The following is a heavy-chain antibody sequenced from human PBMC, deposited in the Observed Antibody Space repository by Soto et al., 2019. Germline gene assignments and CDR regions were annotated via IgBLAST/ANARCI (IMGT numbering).Heavy chain of an antibody. CDR1: GGTFSTSA. Sequence: QVQVVQSGAEVKKPGSSVKVSCKTSGGTFSTSAISWVRQAPGPGLEWMGGIMPIFRTAAYAQKCQDSATITADESSTTAYVELSSLRSEDTAIYYCERDKERAQLGGNYDYIIDVWGEGTTVTVTS. J-gene: IGHJ6*04. CDR2: IMPIFRTA. CDR3: ERDKERAQLGGNYDYIIDV. D-gene: IGHD3-3*02. V-gene: IGHV1-69*12.